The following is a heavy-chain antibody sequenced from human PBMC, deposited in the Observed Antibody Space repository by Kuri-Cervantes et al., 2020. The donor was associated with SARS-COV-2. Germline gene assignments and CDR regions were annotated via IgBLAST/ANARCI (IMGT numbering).Heavy chain of an antibody. CDR3: VRRRGFWSGYPYYFDY. J-gene: IGHJ4*02. CDR2: IYPGDSDT. CDR1: GYSFTSYW. D-gene: IGHD3-3*01. V-gene: IGHV5-51*01. Sequence: KVSCKGSGYSFTSYWIGWVRQMPGKGLEWMGIIYPGDSDTGYSPSFQGQVTISADKSISTAYLQWSSLKASDTAMYYCVRRRGFWSGYPYYFDYWGQGTLVTVSS.